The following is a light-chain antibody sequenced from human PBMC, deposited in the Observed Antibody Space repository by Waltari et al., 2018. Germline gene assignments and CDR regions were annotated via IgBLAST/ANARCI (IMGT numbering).Light chain of an antibody. CDR3: QQYKNWTLLA. CDR1: QSVTSN. CDR2: GAS. Sequence: EIVMTQSPATLSVSPGERATLSCRASQSVTSNLAWYQQKPGQAPRLLIYGASTRATGIPARFSGSGSGTEFTLTISSLQSEDSAVYYCQQYKNWTLLAFGGGTKVEIK. V-gene: IGKV3-15*01. J-gene: IGKJ4*01.